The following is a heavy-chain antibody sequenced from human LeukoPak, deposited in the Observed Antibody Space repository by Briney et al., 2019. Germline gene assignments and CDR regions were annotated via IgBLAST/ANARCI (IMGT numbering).Heavy chain of an antibody. D-gene: IGHD3-16*01. CDR2: IWYDGSNK. J-gene: IGHJ4*02. CDR3: ARDWGSTEVITDY. CDR1: GFTFSSYG. V-gene: IGHV3-33*01. Sequence: GGSLRLSCAASGFTFSSYGMHWVRQAPGKGLEWVAVIWYDGSNKYYADSVKGRFTISRDNSKNTLYLQMNSLRAEDTAVYYCARDWGSTEVITDYWGPGTLVTVSS.